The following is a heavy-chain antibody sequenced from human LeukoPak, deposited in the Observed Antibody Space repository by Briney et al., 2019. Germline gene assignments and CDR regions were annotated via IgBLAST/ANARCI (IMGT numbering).Heavy chain of an antibody. CDR2: IN. Sequence: GGSLRLSCAASGFTFDDYGMSWVRQAPGKGLEWVSGINYADSVKGRFTISRDNAKNSLFLQMNSLRAEDTALYYCARRLYYYDSRGYQYYFDYWGQGTLVTVSS. V-gene: IGHV3-20*04. CDR3: ARRLYYYDSRGYQYYFDY. CDR1: GFTFDDYG. J-gene: IGHJ4*02. D-gene: IGHD3-22*01.